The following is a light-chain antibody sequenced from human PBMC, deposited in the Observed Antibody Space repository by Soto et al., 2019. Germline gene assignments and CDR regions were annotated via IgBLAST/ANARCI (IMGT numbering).Light chain of an antibody. CDR3: QQYYSTLT. CDR1: QSVLYSSDNKNY. J-gene: IGKJ4*01. CDR2: WAS. Sequence: DIVMTQSPDSLAVSLGERATINCKSSQSVLYSSDNKNYLAWYQQKPGQPPKLLIYWASTRDSGVPDRFSGSASGADFTLTISSLHAEDVAVYYCQQYYSTLTFGGGTKVEIK. V-gene: IGKV4-1*01.